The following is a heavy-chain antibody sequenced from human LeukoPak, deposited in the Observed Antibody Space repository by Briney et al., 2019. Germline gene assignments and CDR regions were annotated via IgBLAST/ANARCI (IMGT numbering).Heavy chain of an antibody. V-gene: IGHV3-48*02. CDR2: IINSGGDI. J-gene: IGHJ6*02. CDR1: GFTFSIYG. CDR3: ARVGRRVYGMDV. Sequence: PGGSLRLSCAASGFTFSIYGMNWVRQAPGKGLAWVSYIINSGGDIYYTDSVQGRFPISRDNAKNSLFLQMNSLRDEDTAVYYCARVGRRVYGMDVWGQGTTVTVSS.